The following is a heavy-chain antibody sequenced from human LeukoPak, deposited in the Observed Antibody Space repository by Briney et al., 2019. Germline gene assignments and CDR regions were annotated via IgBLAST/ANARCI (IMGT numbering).Heavy chain of an antibody. CDR1: GFTFSSYA. CDR3: AKAVAAGGRRFDY. Sequence: PGGSLRLSCAASGFTFSSYAMTWVRQAPGKGLEWVSSISNGGGSTYYADSVRGRFTISRDNSKNTVYLQMNSLRGEDTAVYYCAKAVAAGGRRFDYWGHGTLVSVSS. D-gene: IGHD6-13*01. CDR2: ISNGGGST. V-gene: IGHV3-23*01. J-gene: IGHJ4*01.